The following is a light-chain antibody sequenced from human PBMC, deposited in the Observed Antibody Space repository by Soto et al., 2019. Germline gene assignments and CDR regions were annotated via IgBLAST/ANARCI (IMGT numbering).Light chain of an antibody. CDR1: QGIGND. CDR2: AAS. Sequence: DIQMTQSPSSLSASVGDRVTITCRASQGIGNDLGWFQQKPTKAPERLIYAASTLQRGVPSRFSGSGSGTEFTLTISSLQPEDFATYFCLQHHSFPFTFGGGTKVEIK. CDR3: LQHHSFPFT. V-gene: IGKV1-17*01. J-gene: IGKJ4*01.